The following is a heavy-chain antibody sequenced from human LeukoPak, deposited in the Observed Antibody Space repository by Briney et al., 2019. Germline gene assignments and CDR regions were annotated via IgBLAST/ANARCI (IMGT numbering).Heavy chain of an antibody. CDR1: GGSFSGYY. Sequence: PSETLSLTCAVYGGSFSGYYWSWIRQPPGKGLEWIGEINHSGSTNYNPSLKSRVTISVDTSKNQFSLKLSSVTAADTAVYYCARAIYGIFIYYMDVWGKGTTVTISS. CDR2: INHSGST. J-gene: IGHJ6*03. CDR3: ARAIYGIFIYYMDV. D-gene: IGHD3-9*01. V-gene: IGHV4-34*01.